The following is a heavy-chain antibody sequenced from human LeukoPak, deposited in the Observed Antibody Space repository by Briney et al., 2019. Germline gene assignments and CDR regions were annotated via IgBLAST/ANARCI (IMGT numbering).Heavy chain of an antibody. CDR3: ARHGGGGRAFDI. Sequence: SETLSLTCTVSGGSLSSYYWSWIRQPPGKGLEWIGYIYTSGSTNYNPSLKSRATISVDTSKNQCSLKLRSVTAAHTAVYYWARHGGGGRAFDIWGQGTMVTVSS. CDR1: GGSLSSYY. CDR2: IYTSGST. V-gene: IGHV4-4*09. J-gene: IGHJ3*02. D-gene: IGHD3-16*01.